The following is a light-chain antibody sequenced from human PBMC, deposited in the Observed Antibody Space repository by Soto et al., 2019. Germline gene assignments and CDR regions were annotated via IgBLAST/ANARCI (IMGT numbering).Light chain of an antibody. Sequence: EIRMTLSPFTLSDSLGHRAILSCRASQNISRSLAWYQQKPGQGPNLLIYGTSTWAGGVPARFSGGGSGTEFTLTITSLQSDDFAIYYCHQYNSWPWTFGQGTKVDIK. CDR3: HQYNSWPWT. CDR1: QNISRS. J-gene: IGKJ1*01. V-gene: IGKV3-15*01. CDR2: GTS.